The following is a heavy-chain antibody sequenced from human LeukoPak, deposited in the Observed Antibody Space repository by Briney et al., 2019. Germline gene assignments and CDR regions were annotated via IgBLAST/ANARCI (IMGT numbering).Heavy chain of an antibody. D-gene: IGHD1-14*01. CDR2: INHSGST. J-gene: IGHJ4*02. Sequence: SETLSLTCAVYGGSFSGYYWSWIRQPPGKGLEWIGEINHSGSTNYNPSLKSRVTISVDTSKNQFSLKLSSVTAAHTAVYYCARVTANFFDYWGQGTLVTVSS. V-gene: IGHV4-34*01. CDR3: ARVTANFFDY. CDR1: GGSFSGYY.